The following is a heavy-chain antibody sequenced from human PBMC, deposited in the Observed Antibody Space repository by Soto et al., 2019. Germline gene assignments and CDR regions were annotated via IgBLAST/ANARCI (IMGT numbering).Heavy chain of an antibody. CDR3: AKGEGIVLMVYAVDY. Sequence: EVQLLESGGGLVQPGGSLRLSCAASGFTFSSYAMSWVRQAPGKGLEWDSAISGSGGSTYYADSVKGRFTISRDNSKNTLYLQMNSLRAEDTAVYYCAKGEGIVLMVYAVDYWGQGTLVTVSS. J-gene: IGHJ4*02. CDR2: ISGSGGST. D-gene: IGHD2-8*01. CDR1: GFTFSSYA. V-gene: IGHV3-23*01.